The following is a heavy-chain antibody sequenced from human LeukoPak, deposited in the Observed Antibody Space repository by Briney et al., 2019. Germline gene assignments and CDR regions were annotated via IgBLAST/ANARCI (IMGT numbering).Heavy chain of an antibody. CDR1: GASFSGYY. V-gene: IGHV4-34*01. CDR3: ASLLVPGRFDP. D-gene: IGHD2-2*01. J-gene: IGHJ5*02. CDR2: INHSGSI. Sequence: SETLSLTCAVYGASFSGYYWSWIRQPPGKGLEWIGEINHSGSINYNPSLKSRVTISVDTSKNQFSLKLSSVTAADTAVYYCASLLVPGRFDPWGQGTLVTVSS.